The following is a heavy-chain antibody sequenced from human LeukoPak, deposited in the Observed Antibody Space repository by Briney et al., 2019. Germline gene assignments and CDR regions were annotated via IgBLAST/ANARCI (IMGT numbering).Heavy chain of an antibody. CDR1: GFTFSTYA. CDR2: ISSNGGST. CDR3: VKDHSSWYDHYFDY. V-gene: IGHV3-64D*06. Sequence: GGSLRLSCSASGFTFSTYAMHWVRQAPGKGLEYVSAISSNGGSTYYADSVKDRFTISRDNSKNTLYLQMSSLRAEDTAVYYCVKDHSSWYDHYFDYWGQGTLVTVSS. J-gene: IGHJ4*02. D-gene: IGHD6-13*01.